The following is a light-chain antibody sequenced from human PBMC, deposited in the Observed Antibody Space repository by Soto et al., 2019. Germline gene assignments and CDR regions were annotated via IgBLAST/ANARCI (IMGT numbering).Light chain of an antibody. J-gene: IGKJ1*01. V-gene: IGKV1-5*03. CDR2: KAS. CDR1: QSISSW. CDR3: QQYNSYWT. Sequence: DIQMTQSPSTLSASVGDRVTITYRASQSISSWLAWYQQKPGKAPKLLIYKASSLESGVPSRFSGSGSGTEFTLTISRLQPDDFATYYCQQYNSYWTFGQGTKVEIK.